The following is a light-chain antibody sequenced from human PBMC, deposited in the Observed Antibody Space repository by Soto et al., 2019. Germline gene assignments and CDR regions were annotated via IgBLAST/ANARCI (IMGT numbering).Light chain of an antibody. CDR1: QSLLHSDGKTY. CDR3: MQTKQLPVT. J-gene: IGKJ1*01. CDR2: EVS. V-gene: IGKV2D-29*01. Sequence: DIVMTQTPLSLSVTPGQPASISCRSSQSLLHSDGKTYFYWYLQRPGQPPRLLIYEVSNRFSGVPERFSGSGSGTDFTLKISRVETDDVGLYFCMQTKQLPVTCGQGTKVEIK.